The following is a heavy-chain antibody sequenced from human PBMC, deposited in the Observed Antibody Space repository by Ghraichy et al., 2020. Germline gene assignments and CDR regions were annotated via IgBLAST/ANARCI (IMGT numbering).Heavy chain of an antibody. J-gene: IGHJ6*02. CDR1: GFTFSSYG. CDR2: IWYDGSNK. D-gene: IGHD2/OR15-2a*01. V-gene: IGHV3-33*01. Sequence: GGSLRLSCAASGFTFSSYGMHWVRQAPGKGLEWVAVIWYDGSNKYYADSVKGRFTISRDNSKNTLYLQMNSLRAEDTAVYYCARDSSIAYGMDVWGQGTTVTVSS. CDR3: ARDSSIAYGMDV.